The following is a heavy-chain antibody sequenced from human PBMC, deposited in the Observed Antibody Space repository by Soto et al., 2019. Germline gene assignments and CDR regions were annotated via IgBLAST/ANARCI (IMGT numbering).Heavy chain of an antibody. CDR3: ARGSGIVALPGELEDVKYDY. V-gene: IGHV4-34*01. CDR2: INESGST. D-gene: IGHD1-1*01. J-gene: IGHJ4*02. CDR1: GQSFSGHS. Sequence: QVQLQQWGAGLVKPSETLSLSCAVYGQSFSGHSWAWIRHPPGKGLEWSGEINESGSTYYNPSLKSRVTISTDTSKNQFSLKLSSVSAADTAAYFCARGSGIVALPGELEDVKYDYWGQGTLVNVSS.